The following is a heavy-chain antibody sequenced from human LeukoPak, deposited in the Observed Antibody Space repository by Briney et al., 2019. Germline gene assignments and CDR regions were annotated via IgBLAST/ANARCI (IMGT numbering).Heavy chain of an antibody. CDR1: GGSISSYY. J-gene: IGHJ3*02. Sequence: SETLSLTCTVSGGSISSYYWSWIRQPPGKGLEWIGYIYYSGSTNYNPSLKSRVTISVDTSKNQFSLKLSSVTAADTAVYYCARAIPRADAFDMWGQGTMVTVSS. CDR2: IYYSGST. V-gene: IGHV4-59*01. CDR3: ARAIPRADAFDM.